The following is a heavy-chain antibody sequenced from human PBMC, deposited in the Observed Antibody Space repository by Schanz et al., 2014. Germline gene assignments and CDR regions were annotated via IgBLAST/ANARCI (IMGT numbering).Heavy chain of an antibody. J-gene: IGHJ4*02. CDR3: ARDRGYCSGGSCLTFDY. Sequence: VQLLESGGGLVRPGGSLRLSCAASGFTFSNYAMSWVRQAPGKGLEWVAFIWYDGSNKYYADSVKGRFTISRDNSKNTLYLQMNSLRAEDTSVYYCARDRGYCSGGSCLTFDYWGQGTLXTVSS. CDR2: IWYDGSNK. CDR1: GFTFSNYA. D-gene: IGHD2-15*01. V-gene: IGHV3-33*08.